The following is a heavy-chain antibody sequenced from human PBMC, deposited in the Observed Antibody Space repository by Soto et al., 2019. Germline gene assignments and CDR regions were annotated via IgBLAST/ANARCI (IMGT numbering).Heavy chain of an antibody. CDR2: IISIFGTA. V-gene: IGHV1-69*01. Sequence: QVQLVQSGAEVQKPVSSVKVSCKASGGTFSSYALSWVRQAPGQGLEWIGGIISIFGTAYYAQQFQGRVTITADESTSTAYMELSRLISEDTAVYYCARYQQVAGSCGYWGQGTLVTVSS. CDR1: GGTFSSYA. D-gene: IGHD6-19*01. J-gene: IGHJ4*02. CDR3: ARYQQVAGSCGY.